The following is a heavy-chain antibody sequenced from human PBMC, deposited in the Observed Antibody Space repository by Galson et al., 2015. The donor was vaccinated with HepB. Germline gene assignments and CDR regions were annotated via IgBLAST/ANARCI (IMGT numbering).Heavy chain of an antibody. J-gene: IGHJ3*02. CDR3: ASGGYCSSTSCYYRSFLHAFDI. Sequence: SVKVSCKASGYTFTSYYMHWVRQAPGQGLEWMGIINPSGGSTSYAQKFQGRVTMTRDTSTSTVFMELSSLRSEDTAVYYCASGGYCSSTSCYYRSFLHAFDIWGQGTMVTVSS. CDR2: INPSGGST. CDR1: GYTFTSYY. D-gene: IGHD2-2*01. V-gene: IGHV1-46*01.